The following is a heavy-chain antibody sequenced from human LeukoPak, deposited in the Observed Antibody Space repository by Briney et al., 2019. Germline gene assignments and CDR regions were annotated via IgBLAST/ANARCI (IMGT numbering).Heavy chain of an antibody. CDR2: IYYSGST. D-gene: IGHD5-18*01. J-gene: IGHJ4*02. CDR3: ARHGYSYGLVDY. Sequence: SETLSLTCTVSGGSISSSSYYWGWIRQPPGKGLEWIGSIYYSGSTYYNPSLKSRVTISVDTSKNQFSLKLSSVTAADTAVYYCARHGYSYGLVDYWGQGTLVTVSS. V-gene: IGHV4-39*01. CDR1: GGSISSSSYY.